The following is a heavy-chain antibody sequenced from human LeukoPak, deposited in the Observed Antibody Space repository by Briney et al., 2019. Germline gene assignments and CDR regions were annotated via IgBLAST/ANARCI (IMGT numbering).Heavy chain of an antibody. CDR2: IYYTGRT. Sequence: PSETLSLTCTVSGVSISDYYWSWVRQPPGKGVEWVGYIYYTGRTDYNPSRKSRVTMSLETSKEQFALKLRSVDGNGHAVYYCARRTYYDTLTGYNYWYFDLWGRGTLVTVSS. CDR3: ARRTYYDTLTGYNYWYFDL. CDR1: GVSISDYY. V-gene: IGHV4-59*01. D-gene: IGHD3-9*01. J-gene: IGHJ2*01.